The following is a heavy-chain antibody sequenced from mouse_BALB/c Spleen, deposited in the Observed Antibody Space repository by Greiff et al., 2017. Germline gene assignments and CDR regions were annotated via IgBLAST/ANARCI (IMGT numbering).Heavy chain of an antibody. CDR1: GYTFTSYT. V-gene: IGHV1-4*02. J-gene: IGHJ3*01. D-gene: IGHD2-1*01. CDR3: ARTPYGNPFAY. CDR2: INPSSGYT. Sequence: VQLQQSAAELARPGASVKMSCKASGYTFTSYTMHWVKQRPGQGLEWIGYINPSSGYTEYNQKFKDKTTLTADKSSSTAYMQLSSLTSEDSAVYYCARTPYGNPFAYWGQGTLVTVSA.